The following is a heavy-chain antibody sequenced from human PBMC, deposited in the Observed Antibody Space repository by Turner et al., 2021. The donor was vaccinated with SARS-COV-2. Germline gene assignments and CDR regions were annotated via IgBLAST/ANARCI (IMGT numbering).Heavy chain of an antibody. D-gene: IGHD3-10*01. J-gene: IGHJ4*02. V-gene: IGHV3-66*01. CDR1: GFSVSRTD. CDR2: IYGGGST. CDR3: AREVSGSSNTGVYFDY. Sequence: EVQLVESGRGLVQPGGSLRLSCAASGFSVSRTDMTWVRQAPGKGLEWVSIIYGGGSTFYSDSVKGRFTISRDNSKNTLDLQMNSLRAEDTAVYYCAREVSGSSNTGVYFDYWGQGTLVTVSS.